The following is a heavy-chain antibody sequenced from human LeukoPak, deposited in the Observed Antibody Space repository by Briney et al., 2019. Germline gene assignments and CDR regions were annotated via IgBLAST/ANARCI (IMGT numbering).Heavy chain of an antibody. V-gene: IGHV4-4*07. D-gene: IGHD2-2*01. Sequence: SETLSLTCTVSGGSISSYYWSWIRQPAGKGLEWIGRLYTSGSTNYNPSLKSRVTMSVDTSKNQFSLKLSSVTAADTAVYYCARAAVVPAAMLVVGYYYYYMDVWGKGTTVTISS. CDR2: LYTSGST. CDR1: GGSISSYY. CDR3: ARAAVVPAAMLVVGYYYYYMDV. J-gene: IGHJ6*03.